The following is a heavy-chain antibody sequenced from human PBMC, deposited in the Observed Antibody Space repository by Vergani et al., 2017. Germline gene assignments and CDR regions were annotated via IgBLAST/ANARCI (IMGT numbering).Heavy chain of an antibody. CDR1: GFRFSTYA. D-gene: IGHD3-3*01. CDR3: AIDQRDSTIFGAHRYAY. CDR2: ISASGHDT. J-gene: IGHJ4*02. Sequence: EVQLLESGGGLVQPGGSLRLSCAASGFRFSTYAMNWVRQAQGKGLEWVSGISASGHDTSYADSVKGRFTISRDSYKNTLYLQMNSLRADDTAIYYCAIDQRDSTIFGAHRYAYWGQGSLVTVSS. V-gene: IGHV3-23*01.